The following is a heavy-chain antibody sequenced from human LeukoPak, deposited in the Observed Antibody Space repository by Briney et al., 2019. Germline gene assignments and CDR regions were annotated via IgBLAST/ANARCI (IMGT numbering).Heavy chain of an antibody. CDR2: INHSGSS. D-gene: IGHD1-26*01. V-gene: IGHV4-34*01. CDR1: GGSFSGYY. J-gene: IGHJ3*01. Sequence: PSETLSLTCAVYGGSFSGYYWNWIRQPPGKGLEWIGGINHSGSSNYNPSLKSRITISVDTSKNQFSLNLSSVTAADTAVYYCARASIVGAKRTRSGTFDLWGQGTMVTVPS. CDR3: ARASIVGAKRTRSGTFDL.